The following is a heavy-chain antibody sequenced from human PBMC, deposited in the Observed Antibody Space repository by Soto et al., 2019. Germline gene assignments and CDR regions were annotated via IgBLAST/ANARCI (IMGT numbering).Heavy chain of an antibody. Sequence: SETLSLTCTVSGGSISSGAYYWNWIRQHPGKGLEWIGYIYYSGSTYYSPSLKSRVTISVDTSNNQFSLKASDTAMYYCARLAHHYGIDVWGQGTTVTVSS. CDR3: ARLAHHYGIDV. J-gene: IGHJ6*02. CDR2: IYYSGST. CDR1: GGSISSGAYY. V-gene: IGHV4-31*03.